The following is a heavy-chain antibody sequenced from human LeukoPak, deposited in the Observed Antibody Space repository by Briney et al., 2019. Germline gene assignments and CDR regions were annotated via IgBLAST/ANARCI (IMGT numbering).Heavy chain of an antibody. CDR1: GFTFSSYW. J-gene: IGHJ5*01. D-gene: IGHD2-2*02. CDR2: INSDESIT. CDR3: ARSTYTVSRFDS. V-gene: IGHV3-74*01. Sequence: AGGSLRLSCAASGFTFSSYWMHWVRQAPGKGLVWVSRINSDESITNYADSVKGRFTISRDNAKNTLYLQVNSLRVEDAAVYYCARSTYTVSRFDSWGQGTLVTVSS.